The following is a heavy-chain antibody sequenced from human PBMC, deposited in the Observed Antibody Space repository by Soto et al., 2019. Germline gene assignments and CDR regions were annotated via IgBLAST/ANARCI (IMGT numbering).Heavy chain of an antibody. Sequence: PSETLSLTLAVSAGSISRGGYPCSWIRQPPGKRLPRPGYIYRSGSPYSNPSLKRRGTISVDMSKNQFSLKLSSVTAADTAVYYCARAHSDFWSGSPVYFDYWGQGTLVTAPQ. V-gene: IGHV4-30-2*01. D-gene: IGHD3-3*01. CDR2: IYRSGSP. CDR1: AGSISRGGYP. J-gene: IGHJ4*02. CDR3: ARAHSDFWSGSPVYFDY.